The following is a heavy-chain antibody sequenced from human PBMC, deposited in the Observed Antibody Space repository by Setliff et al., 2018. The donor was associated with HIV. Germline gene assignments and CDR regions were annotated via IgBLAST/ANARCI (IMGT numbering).Heavy chain of an antibody. V-gene: IGHV3-13*01. CDR3: ARDCRVGWVFTYGMDV. J-gene: IGHJ6*02. CDR1: GFAFSDYD. D-gene: IGHD6-13*01. CDR2: IGTGGDT. Sequence: GGSLRLSCATSGFAFSDYDFHWVRQVTGEGLEWVSAIGTGGDTYYADSVKGRFTISRENAKNSLYLQMNSLRPGDTAVYYCARDCRVGWVFTYGMDVWGQGTLVTVSS.